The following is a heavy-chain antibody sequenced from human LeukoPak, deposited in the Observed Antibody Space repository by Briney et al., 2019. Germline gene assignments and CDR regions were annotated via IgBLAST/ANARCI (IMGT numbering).Heavy chain of an antibody. CDR1: GFSFSGNS. D-gene: IGHD3-22*01. CDR3: ARDFVNSGYYFDY. V-gene: IGHV3-21*01. J-gene: IGHJ4*02. Sequence: GGSLRLSCVGSGFSFSGNSMNWVRQAPGKGLEWVSGISRTSTYIYYADSVQGRFTISRDNAKNSLYLQMDSLRAEDTAVYYCARDFVNSGYYFDYWGQGTQVTVSS. CDR2: ISRTSTYI.